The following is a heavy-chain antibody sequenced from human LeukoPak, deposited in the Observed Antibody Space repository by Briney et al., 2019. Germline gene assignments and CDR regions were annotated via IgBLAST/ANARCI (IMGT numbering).Heavy chain of an antibody. CDR1: GGSISSYY. J-gene: IGHJ4*02. CDR2: IYYSGST. Sequence: SETLSLTCIVSGGSISSYYWSWIRQPPGKGLEWIGYIYYSGSTNYNPSLKSRVTISVDTSKNQFSLKLSSVTAADTAVYYCASLDSSGWPIDYWGQGTLVTVSS. D-gene: IGHD6-19*01. CDR3: ASLDSSGWPIDY. V-gene: IGHV4-59*01.